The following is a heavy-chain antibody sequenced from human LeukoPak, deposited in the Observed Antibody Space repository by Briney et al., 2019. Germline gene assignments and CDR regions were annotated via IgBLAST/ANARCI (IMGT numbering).Heavy chain of an antibody. V-gene: IGHV3-30-3*01. D-gene: IGHD3-10*01. CDR2: ISYDGNNK. CDR3: ARNYYPDY. Sequence: GGSLRLSCAASGFTFSKYAMHWVRQAPGKGLEWVAVISYDGNNKYYADSVKGRFTISRDNSKNTLYLQMNNLRAEDTTVYYCARNYYPDYWGQGTLVTVSS. J-gene: IGHJ4*02. CDR1: GFTFSKYA.